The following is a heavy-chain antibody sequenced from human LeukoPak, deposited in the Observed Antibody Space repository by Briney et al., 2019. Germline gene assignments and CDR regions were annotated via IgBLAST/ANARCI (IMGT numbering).Heavy chain of an antibody. CDR2: IYYSGST. D-gene: IGHD5-24*01. CDR1: GGSISSYY. J-gene: IGHJ5*02. CDR3: AREERDGYNFGFDP. V-gene: IGHV4-59*01. Sequence: PSETLSLTCTVSGGSISSYYWSWIRQPPGKGLEWIGYIYYSGSTNYNPSLKSRVTISVDTSKNQFSLKLSSVTAADTAVYYCAREERDGYNFGFDPWGQGTLVTVSS.